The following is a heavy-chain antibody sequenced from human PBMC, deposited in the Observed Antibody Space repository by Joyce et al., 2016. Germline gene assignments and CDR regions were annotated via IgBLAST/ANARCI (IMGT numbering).Heavy chain of an antibody. CDR1: GLPVSHYA. V-gene: IGHV3-23*01. CDR3: AKSPDPANIGGYFDP. J-gene: IGHJ5*02. CDR2: ISGNGDAT. Sequence: EVQLLESGGGLVQPGGSLRLSCAFFGLPVSHYAMSWVRQAPGKELEWVAAISGNGDATHYADSVKGHFIISRDNSKDTLYLQMNSLRAEDTAVYYCAKSPDPANIGGYFDPWGQGTQVTVSS. D-gene: IGHD2-2*01.